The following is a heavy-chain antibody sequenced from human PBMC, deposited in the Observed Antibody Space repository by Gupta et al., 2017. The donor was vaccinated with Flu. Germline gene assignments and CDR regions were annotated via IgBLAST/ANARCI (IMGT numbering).Heavy chain of an antibody. CDR3: ARVKSGGYYFDY. V-gene: IGHV4-39*01. D-gene: IGHD2-15*01. CDR2: IYYSGST. J-gene: IGHJ4*02. Sequence: WLAQPPGKGLEWIGNIYYSGSTYDNPSLKSRVTISVDTSKNQLSLKLSSVTAANTAVYYCARVKSGGYYFDYWGRGTLVTVSS.